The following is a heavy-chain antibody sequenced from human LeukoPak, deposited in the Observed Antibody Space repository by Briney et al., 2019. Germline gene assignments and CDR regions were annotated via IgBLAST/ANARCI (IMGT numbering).Heavy chain of an antibody. CDR2: MNPNSGNT. CDR3: ARGYCSGGSCYPSLDY. V-gene: IGHV1-8*01. J-gene: IGHJ4*02. Sequence: ASVKVSCKASGYTFTSYDINWVRQATGQGLEWMGWMNPNSGNTGYAQKFQGRVTMTRDTSTSTVYMELSSLRSEDTAVYYCARGYCSGGSCYPSLDYWGQGTLVTVSS. CDR1: GYTFTSYD. D-gene: IGHD2-15*01.